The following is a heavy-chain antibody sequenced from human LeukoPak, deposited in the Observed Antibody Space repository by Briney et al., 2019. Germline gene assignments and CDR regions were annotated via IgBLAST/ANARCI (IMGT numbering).Heavy chain of an antibody. CDR1: GFTVSSNY. Sequence: PGGSVRLSCAASGFTVSSNYMSWVRQAPGKGLEWVSVIYSGGSTYYADSVKGRFTISSGNSKNTLYLQMNSLRAEDTAVYYCARLNNGCWNWFDPWGQGTLVTVSS. J-gene: IGHJ5*02. CDR3: ARLNNGCWNWFDP. V-gene: IGHV3-53*01. CDR2: IYSGGST. D-gene: IGHD2-2*03.